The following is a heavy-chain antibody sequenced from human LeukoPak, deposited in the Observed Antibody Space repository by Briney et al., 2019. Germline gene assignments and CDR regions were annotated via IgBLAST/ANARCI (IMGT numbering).Heavy chain of an antibody. CDR3: ARTVVTPRSWYFDL. V-gene: IGHV1-18*01. CDR1: GYSFTSYG. CDR2: ISAYNGNT. D-gene: IGHD4-23*01. J-gene: IGHJ2*01. Sequence: GESLKISCKGSGYSFTSYGISWVRQAPGQGLEWMGWISAYNGNTNYAQEFQGRVTITADESTSTAYMELSSLRSEDTAVYYCARTVVTPRSWYFDLWGRGTLVTVSS.